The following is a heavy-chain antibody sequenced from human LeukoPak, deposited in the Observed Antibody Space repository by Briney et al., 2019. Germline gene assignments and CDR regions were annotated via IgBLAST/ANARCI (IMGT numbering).Heavy chain of an antibody. V-gene: IGHV3-48*01. D-gene: IGHD1-26*01. CDR1: GFTFSSYS. Sequence: GGSLRLSCAASGFTFSSYSMNWVRQAPGKGLEWVSYISSSSTIYYADSVKGRFTISRDNAKNSLYLQMNSLRAEDTAVYYCAREESPEVLSGSYTGAFDIWGQGTMVTVSS. J-gene: IGHJ3*02. CDR3: AREESPEVLSGSYTGAFDI. CDR2: ISSSSTI.